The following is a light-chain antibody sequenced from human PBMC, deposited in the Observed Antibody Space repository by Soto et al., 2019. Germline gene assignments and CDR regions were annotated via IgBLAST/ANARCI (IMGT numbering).Light chain of an antibody. CDR3: HQRQSCPRT. V-gene: IGKV3-11*01. CDR2: QTS. Sequence: EIVLTQSPATLSSFPGDRVTLSCRASQYINTRLAWYQHRPGQAPRLLIYQTSIRAAGIPARFSASGSGTDFTRAISDVQPEEYSRYYWHQRQSCPRTFGQGTKVDI. J-gene: IGKJ1*01. CDR1: QYINTR.